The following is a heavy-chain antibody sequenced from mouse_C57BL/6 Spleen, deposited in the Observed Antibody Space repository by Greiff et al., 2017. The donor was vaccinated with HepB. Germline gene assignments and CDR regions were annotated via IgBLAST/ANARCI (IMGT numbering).Heavy chain of an antibody. Sequence: EVQLVESEGGLVQPGSSMKLSCTASGFTFSDYYMAWVRQVPEKGLEWVANINYDGSSTYYLDSLKSRFIISRDNAKNILYLQMSSLKSEDTATYYCARVQLGGFDYWGQGTTLTVSS. J-gene: IGHJ2*01. D-gene: IGHD4-1*02. V-gene: IGHV5-16*01. CDR3: ARVQLGGFDY. CDR2: INYDGSST. CDR1: GFTFSDYY.